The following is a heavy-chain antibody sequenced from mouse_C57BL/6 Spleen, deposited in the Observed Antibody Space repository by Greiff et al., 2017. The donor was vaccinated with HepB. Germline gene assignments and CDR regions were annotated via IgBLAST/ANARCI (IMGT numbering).Heavy chain of an antibody. CDR1: GFTFNTYA. CDR2: IRSKSSNYAT. J-gene: IGHJ2*01. Sequence: EVQGVESGGGLVQPKGSLKLSCAASGFTFNTYAMHWVRQAPGKGLEWVARIRSKSSNYATYYADSVKDRFTISRDDSQSMLYLQMNNLKTEDTAMYYCVRDPSGRGYLDYWGQGTTLTVSS. V-gene: IGHV10-3*01. D-gene: IGHD4-1*01. CDR3: VRDPSGRGYLDY.